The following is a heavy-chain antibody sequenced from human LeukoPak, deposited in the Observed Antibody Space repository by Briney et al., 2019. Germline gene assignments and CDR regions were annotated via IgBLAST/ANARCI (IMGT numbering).Heavy chain of an antibody. D-gene: IGHD4-17*01. CDR1: GFTFTNYV. V-gene: IGHV3-23*01. CDR3: AKDDYGDYLATQH. J-gene: IGHJ1*01. CDR2: ISGSGSRA. Sequence: GGSLRLSCAASGFTFTNYVMRWARQAPGKGLECVSVISGSGSRANYADSVKGRFTISRDNSKNTLYLQMNSLRAEDTAVYYCAKDDYGDYLATQHWGQGTLVTVSS.